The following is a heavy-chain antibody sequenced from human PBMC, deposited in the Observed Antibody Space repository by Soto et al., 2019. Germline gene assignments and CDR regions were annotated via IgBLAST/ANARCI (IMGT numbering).Heavy chain of an antibody. Sequence: SETLSLTCTVSGGSMTSSNWWNWVRQSPGKGLEWIGEAHHSGRTNYNPSLKSRVTISVDTSKNQFSLKLSSVTAADTAVYYCARDFTDSSGPTLGMGVWGQGTTVTVSS. V-gene: IGHV4-4*02. CDR3: ARDFTDSSGPTLGMGV. CDR1: GGSMTSSNW. J-gene: IGHJ6*02. D-gene: IGHD6-19*01. CDR2: AHHSGRT.